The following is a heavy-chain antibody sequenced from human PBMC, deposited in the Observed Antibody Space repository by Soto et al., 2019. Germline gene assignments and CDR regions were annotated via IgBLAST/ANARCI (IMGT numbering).Heavy chain of an antibody. V-gene: IGHV4-31*03. CDR3: ARVGERWQYFDWFYYFDS. CDR2: IYYSGST. Sequence: SETLSLTCTVSGGSISSGGYYWSWIRQHPGKGLEWIGYIYYSGSTYYNPSLKSRVTMSADTSKNQLSLKVRSVTAADTAVYYCARVGERWQYFDWFYYFDSWGQGAMVTVSS. J-gene: IGHJ4*02. D-gene: IGHD3-9*01. CDR1: GGSISSGGYY.